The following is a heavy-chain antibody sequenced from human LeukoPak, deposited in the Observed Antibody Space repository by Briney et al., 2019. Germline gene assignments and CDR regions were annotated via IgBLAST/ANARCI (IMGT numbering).Heavy chain of an antibody. Sequence: ASVKVSCKASGYTFTSYYIHWVRQAPGQGLEWMGIINPSGGSTSYAQKFQGRVTMTRDTSTSTVYMELSSLRSEDTAVYYCARTTVTIKFDYWGQGTLVTVSS. J-gene: IGHJ4*02. CDR2: INPSGGST. CDR3: ARTTVTIKFDY. V-gene: IGHV1-46*01. CDR1: GYTFTSYY. D-gene: IGHD4-17*01.